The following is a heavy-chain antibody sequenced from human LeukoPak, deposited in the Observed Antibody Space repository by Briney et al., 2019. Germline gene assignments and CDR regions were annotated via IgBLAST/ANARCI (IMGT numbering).Heavy chain of an antibody. CDR3: ARGSWNEFYCDY. CDR2: ISAYNGNT. CDR1: GYTFTSYG. Sequence: ASVKLSCKASGYTFTSYGISWVRQAPGQGLEWMGWISAYNGNTNYAQKLQRRVTMTTDTSTSTAYMELRSLRSDDTAVYYCARGSWNEFYCDYGGQGTLVTVSS. D-gene: IGHD1-1*01. V-gene: IGHV1-18*01. J-gene: IGHJ4*02.